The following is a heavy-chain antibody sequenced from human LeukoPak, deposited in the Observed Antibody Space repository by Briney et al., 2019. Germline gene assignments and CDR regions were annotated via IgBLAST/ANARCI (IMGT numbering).Heavy chain of an antibody. V-gene: IGHV3-23*01. Sequence: HPGGSLRLSCAASGFTFGSYAMYWVRQAPGKGLEWVSGISGSGGSTFYADSVQGRFTISRDNSENTVYLQMNSLRADDTAVYYCAKTTAGYSSGRYPGWPVDYWGQGTLVTVSS. CDR2: ISGSGGST. CDR3: AKTTAGYSSGRYPGWPVDY. D-gene: IGHD6-19*01. CDR1: GFTFGSYA. J-gene: IGHJ4*02.